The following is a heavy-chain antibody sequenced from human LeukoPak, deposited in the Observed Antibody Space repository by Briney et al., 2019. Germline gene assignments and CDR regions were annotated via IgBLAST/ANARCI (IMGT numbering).Heavy chain of an antibody. CDR2: ISYDGSNE. V-gene: IGHV3-30*04. CDR3: ARDPPPEYYYDSNGYYRFDY. D-gene: IGHD3-22*01. CDR1: GFTFSSYV. J-gene: IGHJ4*02. Sequence: PGRSLRLSCAASGFTFSSYVMHWVRQAPGKGLEWVAIISYDGSNEYYADSVKGRFTISRDNSKNSLYLQMNSLRAEDTAVYYCARDPPPEYYYDSNGYYRFDYWGQGTLVTVSS.